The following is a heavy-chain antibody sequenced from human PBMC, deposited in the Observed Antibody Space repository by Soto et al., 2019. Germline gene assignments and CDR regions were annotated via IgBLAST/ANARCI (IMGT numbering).Heavy chain of an antibody. V-gene: IGHV4-59*01. CDR3: ARVRGTAGKRYFDY. CDR2: TYYSGST. J-gene: IGHJ4*02. D-gene: IGHD6-13*01. CDR1: VGSMIAYY. Sequence: SETLSLTCTVSVGSMIAYYWNWIRQPPGKGLQWIGYTYYSGSTTYNPSLKSRVTISVDSSKNQFSLKLDSVTPADTAVYYCARVRGTAGKRYFDYWGSGTLVTVSS.